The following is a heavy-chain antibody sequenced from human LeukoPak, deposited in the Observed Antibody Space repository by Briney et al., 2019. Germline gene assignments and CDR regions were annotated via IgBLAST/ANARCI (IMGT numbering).Heavy chain of an antibody. J-gene: IGHJ6*02. CDR2: IYYSGST. CDR3: AREERNGDYYYGMDV. CDR1: GGSFSSYY. Sequence: SETLSLTCTVSGGSFSSYYWSWIRQPPGKGLEWIAYIYYSGSTNYNPSLKSRVTISVDTSKNQFSLKLSSVTAADTAVYYCAREERNGDYYYGMDVWGQGTTVTVSS. D-gene: IGHD1-1*01. V-gene: IGHV4-59*01.